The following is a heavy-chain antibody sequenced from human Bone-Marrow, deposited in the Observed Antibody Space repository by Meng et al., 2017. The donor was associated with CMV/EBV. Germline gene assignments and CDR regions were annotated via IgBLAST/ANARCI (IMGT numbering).Heavy chain of an antibody. D-gene: IGHD4-11*01. CDR3: ARLEAVTNDLDY. CDR2: IYPGDSDA. J-gene: IGHJ4*02. V-gene: IGHV5-51*01. Sequence: GESLKISCKGSGYSFSSYWIGWVRQMPGKGLEWMGVIYPGDSDARYSPSLQGQVTMSADKSISTAYLHWSSLKASDTAMYHCARLEAVTNDLDYWGQGTLVTVSS. CDR1: GYSFSSYW.